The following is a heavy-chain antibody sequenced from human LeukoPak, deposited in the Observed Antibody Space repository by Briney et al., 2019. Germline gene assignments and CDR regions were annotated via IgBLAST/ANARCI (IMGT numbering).Heavy chain of an antibody. Sequence: SETLSLTCTVSGGAISPDYWNWIRQPPGKGLEWIGDIYYSGGTNYNPSLRSRVTISKDTFKNQFSLKLSSVTAADTAVYYCARLCSSTSCYVSFDIWGQGTMVTVSS. V-gene: IGHV4-59*08. J-gene: IGHJ3*02. CDR3: ARLCSSTSCYVSFDI. CDR1: GGAISPDY. CDR2: IYYSGGT. D-gene: IGHD2-2*01.